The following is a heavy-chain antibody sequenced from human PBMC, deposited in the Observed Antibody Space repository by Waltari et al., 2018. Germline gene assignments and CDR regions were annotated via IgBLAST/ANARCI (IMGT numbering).Heavy chain of an antibody. D-gene: IGHD2-8*01. V-gene: IGHV5-51*01. CDR2: AYPGEPDI. J-gene: IGHJ4*02. CDR3: ARHAEDCTNGVCYTRYFDY. CDR1: GYSFVSNW. Sequence: EVQLVQSGAEVKKPGESLKISCKGSGYSFVSNWIGWVRQMPGKGLEWMGVAYPGEPDIRYSPSVQGQVTISADKSINTAYLQWSSLKASDTAMYYCARHAEDCTNGVCYTRYFDYWGQGTLVTVSS.